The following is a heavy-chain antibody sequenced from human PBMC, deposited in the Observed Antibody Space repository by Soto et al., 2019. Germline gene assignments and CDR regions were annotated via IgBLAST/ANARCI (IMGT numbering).Heavy chain of an antibody. CDR1: GYSFTSYW. CDR2: IYPGDSDT. D-gene: IGHD4-17*01. V-gene: IGHV5-51*01. CDR3: ARTATSTTVSMDV. J-gene: IGHJ6*02. Sequence: GASLKISCKGSGYSFTSYWIGWVRQMPGKGLEWMGIIYPGDSDTRYSPSFKGQVTISADKSISTAYIQWNSLKASDTATYYCARTATSTTVSMDVWGQGTTVTVSS.